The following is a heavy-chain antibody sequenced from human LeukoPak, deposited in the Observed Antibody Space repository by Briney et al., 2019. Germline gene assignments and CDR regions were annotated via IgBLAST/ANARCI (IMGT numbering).Heavy chain of an antibody. Sequence: SETLSLTCTVSGGSISSYYWSWIRQPPGKGLEWIGYIYYSGSTNYNPSLKSRVTISVDTSKNQFSLKLSSVTAADTALYYCARGGLYYDVLTGFDFWGQGTLVTVSS. CDR3: ARGGLYYDVLTGFDF. V-gene: IGHV4-59*01. CDR1: GGSISSYY. J-gene: IGHJ4*02. D-gene: IGHD3-9*01. CDR2: IYYSGST.